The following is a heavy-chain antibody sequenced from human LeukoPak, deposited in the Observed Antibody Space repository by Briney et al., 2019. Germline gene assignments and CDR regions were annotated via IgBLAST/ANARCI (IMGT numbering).Heavy chain of an antibody. CDR1: GYTFTNYY. Sequence: ASVKVSCNASGYTFTNYYITWVRQAPGQGLEWMGWISAYNGYTNYAQKLQGRVTMTTDTSTSTAYMELRSLKSDDTAVYYCARDIGLVRGIIMAHWGQGTQVTVSS. D-gene: IGHD3-10*01. V-gene: IGHV1-18*01. CDR2: ISAYNGYT. CDR3: ARDIGLVRGIIMAH. J-gene: IGHJ4*02.